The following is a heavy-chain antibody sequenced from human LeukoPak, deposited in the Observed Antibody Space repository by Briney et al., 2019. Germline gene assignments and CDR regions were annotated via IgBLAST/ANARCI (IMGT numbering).Heavy chain of an antibody. V-gene: IGHV3-30*03. CDR3: ARDGVAVAGIKGHAFDI. CDR1: GFTFSSYG. CDR2: ISYDGSNK. D-gene: IGHD6-19*01. J-gene: IGHJ3*02. Sequence: PGRSLRLSCAASGFTFSSYGMHWVRQAPGKGLEWVAVISYDGSNKYYADSVKGRSTISRDNSKNTLYLQMNSLRAEDTAVYYCARDGVAVAGIKGHAFDIWGQGTMVTVSS.